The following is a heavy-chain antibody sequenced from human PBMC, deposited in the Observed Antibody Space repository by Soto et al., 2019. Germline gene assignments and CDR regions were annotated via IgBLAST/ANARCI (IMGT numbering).Heavy chain of an antibody. Sequence: GASVKVCCKASVYTITSYYIHWVRQAPGQGLEWMGWISAYNGNTNYAQKLQGRVTMTTDTSTSTAYMELRSLRSDDTAVYYCASPSSSWHGGFDYWGQGTLVTVSS. CDR2: ISAYNGNT. J-gene: IGHJ4*02. V-gene: IGHV1-18*04. CDR1: VYTITSYY. D-gene: IGHD6-13*01. CDR3: ASPSSSWHGGFDY.